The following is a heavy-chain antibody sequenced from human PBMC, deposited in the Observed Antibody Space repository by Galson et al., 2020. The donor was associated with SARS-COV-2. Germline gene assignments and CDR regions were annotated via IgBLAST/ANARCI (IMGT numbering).Heavy chain of an antibody. J-gene: IGHJ4*02. CDR3: ARTSSSWYEPFDF. CDR2: IYNIGST. Sequence: ETLSLTCSVSGGSVSNSTYYWTWIRQPPGKGLEWIGSIYNIGSTNYNLSLKSRVIISVDTSKNHFSLKLSSVTAADTGVYYCARTSSSWYEPFDFWGQGTLVTVSS. CDR1: GGSVSNSTYY. V-gene: IGHV4-61*03. D-gene: IGHD6-13*01.